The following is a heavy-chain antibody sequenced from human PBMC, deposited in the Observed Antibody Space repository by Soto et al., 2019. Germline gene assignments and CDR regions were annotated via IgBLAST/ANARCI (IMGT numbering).Heavy chain of an antibody. Sequence: PGESLKISCKGSEYSFTNYWIAWVRQIPGKGLEWMGIIYPGDSDTRYSPSFQGQVTISADKSISIAYLQWSSLKASDTAMYYCARHGSTTSSPYSYSGLDVWGQGTTVTVSS. D-gene: IGHD1-1*01. CDR1: EYSFTNYW. CDR3: ARHGSTTSSPYSYSGLDV. CDR2: IYPGDSDT. V-gene: IGHV5-51*01. J-gene: IGHJ6*02.